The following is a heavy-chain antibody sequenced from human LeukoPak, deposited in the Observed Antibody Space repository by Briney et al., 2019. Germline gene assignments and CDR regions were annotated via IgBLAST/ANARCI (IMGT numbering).Heavy chain of an antibody. CDR3: ARAPPCYSYYYYMDV. J-gene: IGHJ6*03. CDR2: INWNGGST. CDR1: GFTFDDYG. Sequence: PGGSLRLSCAASGFTFDDYGMSWVRQAPGKGLEWVSGINWNGGSTGYADSVKGRFTISRDNAKNSLYLHMNSLRAEDTALYYCARAPPCYSYYYYMDVWGKGTTVTVSS. V-gene: IGHV3-20*04. D-gene: IGHD2-15*01.